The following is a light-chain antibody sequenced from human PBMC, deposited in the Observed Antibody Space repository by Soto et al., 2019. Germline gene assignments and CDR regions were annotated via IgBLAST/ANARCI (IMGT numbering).Light chain of an antibody. CDR1: QSLFDRDDGNTY. Sequence: IVMNQTPLSLPVTPGEPASISCRSSQSLFDRDDGNTYVDWYLQRPGQSPHLLIYTLSYRASVLPYRFSGRGSGTDFTLKISRVETEVVGVYYCTQHIEFPYTFGQGTTLAIK. CDR3: TQHIEFPYT. V-gene: IGKV2-40*01. J-gene: IGKJ2*01. CDR2: TLS.